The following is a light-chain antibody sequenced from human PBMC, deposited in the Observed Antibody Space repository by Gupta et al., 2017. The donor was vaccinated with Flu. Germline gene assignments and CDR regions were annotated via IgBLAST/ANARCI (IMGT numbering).Light chain of an antibody. Sequence: QTVLTQPPSASGTPRRRGTISLSGSNSNIGSGAVNWYQQFPGTAPTLLVYKNDQRPSGVPARFSGSKSGTSASLAISGLQAEDEADYYCAAWDDSLKGGLFGGGTKLTVL. J-gene: IGLJ3*02. CDR1: NSNIGSGA. CDR3: AAWDDSLKGGL. CDR2: KND. V-gene: IGLV1-44*01.